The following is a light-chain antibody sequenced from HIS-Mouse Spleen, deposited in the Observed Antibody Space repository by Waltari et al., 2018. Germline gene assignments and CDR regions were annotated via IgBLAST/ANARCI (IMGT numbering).Light chain of an antibody. CDR1: ALPKKY. J-gene: IGLJ2*01. V-gene: IGLV3-10*01. CDR3: YSTDSSGNHRV. Sequence: SYELTQPPSVSVSPGQTARITCPGDALPKKYAYWSQQKSGQAPVLVSYEDSKRPSGIPERFSGSSSGTMATLTISGAQVEDEADYYCYSTDSSGNHRVFGGGTKLTVL. CDR2: EDS.